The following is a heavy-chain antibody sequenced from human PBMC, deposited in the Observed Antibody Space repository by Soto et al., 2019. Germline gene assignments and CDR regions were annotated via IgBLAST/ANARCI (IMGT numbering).Heavy chain of an antibody. CDR3: ARSHRYCSGGSCYQHYKYFDY. D-gene: IGHD2-15*01. Sequence: PSETLSLTCTVSGGSISSGGYYRSWIRQHPGKGLEWIGYIYYSGSTYYNPSLKSRVTISVDTSKNQFSLKLSSVTAADTAVYYCARSHRYCSGGSCYQHYKYFDYWGQGTLVTVSS. CDR1: GGSISSGGYY. CDR2: IYYSGST. V-gene: IGHV4-31*03. J-gene: IGHJ4*02.